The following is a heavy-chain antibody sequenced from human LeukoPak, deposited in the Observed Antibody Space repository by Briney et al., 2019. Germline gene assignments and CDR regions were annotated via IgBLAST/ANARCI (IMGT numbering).Heavy chain of an antibody. J-gene: IGHJ2*01. V-gene: IGHV4-59*01. Sequence: SETLSLTCTVSGGFIGSYYWSWIRQPPGKGLEWIGYIYYSGSTNYNPSLKSRVTISVDTSKNQFSLKLSSVTAADTAVYYCARVYYSSGYDYWYFDLWGRGTLVTVSS. CDR2: IYYSGST. CDR1: GGFIGSYY. CDR3: ARVYYSSGYDYWYFDL. D-gene: IGHD6-25*01.